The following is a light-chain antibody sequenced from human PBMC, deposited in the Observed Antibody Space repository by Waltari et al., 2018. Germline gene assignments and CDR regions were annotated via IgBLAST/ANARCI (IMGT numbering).Light chain of an antibody. CDR1: QSVSRT. J-gene: IGKJ1*01. CDR3: QHYVRLPAT. Sequence: EIVLTQSPGTLSLSPGEIATISCRASQSVSRTLPWYPHKPAQAPKLLIYGASIRATGIPDRFTGSGSGTDFSLTISSLEPEDFAIYFCQHYVRLPATFGQGTKVEIK. V-gene: IGKV3-20*01. CDR2: GAS.